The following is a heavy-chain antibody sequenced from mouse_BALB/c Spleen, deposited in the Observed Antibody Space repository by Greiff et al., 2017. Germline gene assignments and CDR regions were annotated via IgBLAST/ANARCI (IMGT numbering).Heavy chain of an antibody. J-gene: IGHJ4*01. CDR1: GYTFTSYW. D-gene: IGHD2-4*01. CDR2: INPSTGYT. V-gene: IGHV1-7*01. CDR3: APMIGAMDY. Sequence: SGAELAKPGASVKMSCKASGYTFTSYWMHWVKQRPGQGLEWIGYINPSTGYTEYNQKFKDKATLTADKSSSTAYMQLSSLTSEDSAVYYCAPMIGAMDYWGQGTSVTVSS.